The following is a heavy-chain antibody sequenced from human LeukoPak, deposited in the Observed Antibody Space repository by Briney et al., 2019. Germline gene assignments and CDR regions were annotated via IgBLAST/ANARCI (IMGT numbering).Heavy chain of an antibody. D-gene: IGHD3-22*01. CDR1: GFTFSSYW. J-gene: IGHJ4*02. CDR2: IKQDGSEK. V-gene: IGHV3-7*01. Sequence: GGSLRLSCAASGFTFSSYWMSWVRQAPGKGLEWVANIKQDGSEKYYVDSVRGRFTISRDNAKNSLYLQMNSLRAEDTAVYYCARESGYYDSSGYFDYWGQGTLVTVSS. CDR3: ARESGYYDSSGYFDY.